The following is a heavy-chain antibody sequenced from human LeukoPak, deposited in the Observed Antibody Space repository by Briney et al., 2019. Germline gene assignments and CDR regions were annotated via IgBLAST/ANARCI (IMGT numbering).Heavy chain of an antibody. CDR1: GYTFTGYY. CDR3: ASLYSGSYWRRTGAFDI. J-gene: IGHJ3*02. D-gene: IGHD1-26*01. CDR2: INPNSGGT. Sequence: ASVKVSCKASGYTFTGYYMHWVRQAPGQGLEWMGWINPNSGGTNYAQKFQGRVTMTRDTSISTAYMELSRLRSDDTAVYYCASLYSGSYWRRTGAFDIWGQGTMVTVSS. V-gene: IGHV1-2*02.